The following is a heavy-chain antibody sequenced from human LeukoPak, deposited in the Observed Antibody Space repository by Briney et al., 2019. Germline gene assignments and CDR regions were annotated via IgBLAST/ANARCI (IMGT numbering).Heavy chain of an antibody. CDR2: IYYSGST. V-gene: IGHV4-59*01. CDR1: GGSISSYY. D-gene: IGHD2-15*01. CDR3: ARDGCSGGSCPLRANAFDI. J-gene: IGHJ3*02. Sequence: PSETLSLTCTDSGGSISSYYWSWIRQPPGKGLEWIGYIYYSGSTNYNPSLKSRVTISVDTSKNQFSLKLSSVTAADTAVYYCARDGCSGGSCPLRANAFDIWGQGTMVTVSS.